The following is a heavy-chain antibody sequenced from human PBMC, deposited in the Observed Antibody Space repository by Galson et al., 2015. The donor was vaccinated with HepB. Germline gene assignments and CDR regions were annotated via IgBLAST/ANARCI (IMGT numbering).Heavy chain of an antibody. CDR2: ISSSSSTI. D-gene: IGHD5-12*01. CDR1: GFTFSSYS. CDR3: ARDLFGYSGHDYYYYYGMDV. V-gene: IGHV3-48*02. Sequence: SLRLSCAAPGFTFSSYSMNWVRQAPGKGLEWVSYISSSSSTIYYADSVKGRFTISRDNAKNSLYLQMNSLRDEDTAVYYCARDLFGYSGHDYYYYYGMDVWGQGTTVTVSS. J-gene: IGHJ6*02.